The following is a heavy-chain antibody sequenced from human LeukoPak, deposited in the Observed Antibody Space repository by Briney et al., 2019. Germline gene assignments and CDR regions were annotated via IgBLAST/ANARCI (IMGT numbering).Heavy chain of an antibody. CDR1: GFSLSTSGVG. Sequence: SGPTLVHPTQTLTLTCTFSGFSLSTSGVGVGWIRQPPGKALEWLALIYWNDDKRYSPSLKSRLTITKDTSKNQVVLTMTNMDPVDTATYYCAHYPENYDYVWGSYRRLLWFDYWGQGTLVTVSS. V-gene: IGHV2-5*01. CDR3: AHYPENYDYVWGSYRRLLWFDY. D-gene: IGHD3-16*02. J-gene: IGHJ4*02. CDR2: IYWNDDK.